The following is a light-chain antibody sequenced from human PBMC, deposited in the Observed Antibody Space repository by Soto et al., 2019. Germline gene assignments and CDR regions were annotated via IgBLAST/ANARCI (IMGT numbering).Light chain of an antibody. Sequence: QSALNQPASVSGSPGQSITISCSGISNEVGSYYPVSWYQHHPGKAPELMIYEDIKRPSGISNRFSGSKSGNTASLTISGLQAEDEADYFCCSYAGRSTPYVFGTGTKVTV. CDR2: EDI. CDR1: SNEVGSYYP. CDR3: CSYAGRSTPYV. J-gene: IGLJ1*01. V-gene: IGLV2-23*01.